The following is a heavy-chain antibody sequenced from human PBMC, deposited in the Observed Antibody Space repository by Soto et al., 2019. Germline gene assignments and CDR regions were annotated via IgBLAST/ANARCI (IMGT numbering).Heavy chain of an antibody. CDR2: ISSSSSYI. CDR1: GFTFSSYS. Sequence: EVQLVESGGGLVKPGGSLRLSCAASGFTFSSYSMNWVRQAPGKGLEWVSSISSSSSYIYYADSVKGRFTISRDNAKNSLYLQMNSLRAEDTAVYYCARALSVGATKIGGYWGQGTLVTVSS. D-gene: IGHD1-26*01. J-gene: IGHJ4*02. CDR3: ARALSVGATKIGGY. V-gene: IGHV3-21*01.